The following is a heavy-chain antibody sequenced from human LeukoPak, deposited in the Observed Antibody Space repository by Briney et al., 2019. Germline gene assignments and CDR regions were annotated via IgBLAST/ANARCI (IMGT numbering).Heavy chain of an antibody. D-gene: IGHD2-8*02. Sequence: PGGSLRLSCAASGFTFSSYEMNWVRQAPGKGLEWVSYISSSGSTIYYADFVKGRFIISRDNAKKSLYLEMSSLRAEDTAIYYCARDLGIVTGCNYGVYWGQGTLVTVSS. V-gene: IGHV3-48*03. CDR3: ARDLGIVTGCNYGVY. CDR1: GFTFSSYE. CDR2: ISSSGSTI. J-gene: IGHJ4*02.